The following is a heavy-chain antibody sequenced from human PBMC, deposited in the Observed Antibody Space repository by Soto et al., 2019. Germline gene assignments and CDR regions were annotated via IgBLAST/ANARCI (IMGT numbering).Heavy chain of an antibody. V-gene: IGHV4-30-2*01. Sequence: PSETLSLTCAVSGGPISSGGYAWNWIRQPPGKGLEWIGYIYHSGYTSYNPSLKNRVTISVDKSKNQFSLTLSFVTAADTAVYYCARDSLTGNYFDPWGQGTLVTVSS. CDR3: ARDSLTGNYFDP. D-gene: IGHD1-7*01. CDR1: GGPISSGGYA. J-gene: IGHJ5*02. CDR2: IYHSGYT.